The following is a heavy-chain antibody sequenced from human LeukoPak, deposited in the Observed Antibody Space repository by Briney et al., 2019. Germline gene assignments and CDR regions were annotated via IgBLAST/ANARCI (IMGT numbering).Heavy chain of an antibody. Sequence: PEGSLRLSCAASGFTFSSYGMHWVRQAPGKGLEWVAFIRYDGSNKYYADSVKGRFTISRDNSKNTLYLQMNSLRAEDTAVYYCAKVPYDYVWGSYRYTPSYWGQGTLVTVSS. CDR2: IRYDGSNK. D-gene: IGHD3-16*02. V-gene: IGHV3-30*02. CDR1: GFTFSSYG. CDR3: AKVPYDYVWGSYRYTPSY. J-gene: IGHJ4*02.